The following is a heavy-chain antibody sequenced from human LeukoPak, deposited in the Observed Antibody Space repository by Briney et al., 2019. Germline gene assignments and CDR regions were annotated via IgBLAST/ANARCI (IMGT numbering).Heavy chain of an antibody. Sequence: GGSLSLSCAASGFTFSSYGMHWVRQAPGKGLEWVAVISYDGSKKYYADSVKGGFTISSDNSKNTLYLQMNSLRAEDRAGDYFAKDKGGIDAFDIWGQGTMVTVSS. CDR2: ISYDGSKK. D-gene: IGHD2-15*01. CDR3: AKDKGGIDAFDI. V-gene: IGHV3-30*18. J-gene: IGHJ3*02. CDR1: GFTFSSYG.